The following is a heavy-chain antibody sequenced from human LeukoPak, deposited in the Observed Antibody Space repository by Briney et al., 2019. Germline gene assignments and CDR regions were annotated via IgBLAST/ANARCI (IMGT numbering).Heavy chain of an antibody. D-gene: IGHD4-17*01. CDR3: ARARWTSTVTTYYLDY. V-gene: IGHV1-3*01. CDR1: GYTFSSYA. Sequence: ASVKVSCKASGYTFSSYAIQWVRQAPGQRLEWMGWINAGNGNTKYSQNFQGRVTITRDTSASTAYMELSSLTSEDTAVYYCARARWTSTVTTYYLDYWGQETLVTVSS. J-gene: IGHJ4*02. CDR2: INAGNGNT.